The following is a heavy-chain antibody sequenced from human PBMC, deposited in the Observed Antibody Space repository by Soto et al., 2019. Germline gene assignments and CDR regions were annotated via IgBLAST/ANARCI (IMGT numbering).Heavy chain of an antibody. Sequence: GGSLRLSCAASGFTFSSYSMNWVRQAPGKGLEWVSSISSSSSYIYYADSVKGRFTISRDNAKNSLYLQMNSLRAEDTAVYYCARDGAIMITFGGGEPNWFDPWGQGTLVTVSS. CDR2: ISSSSSYI. CDR1: GFTFSSYS. D-gene: IGHD3-16*01. V-gene: IGHV3-21*01. CDR3: ARDGAIMITFGGGEPNWFDP. J-gene: IGHJ5*02.